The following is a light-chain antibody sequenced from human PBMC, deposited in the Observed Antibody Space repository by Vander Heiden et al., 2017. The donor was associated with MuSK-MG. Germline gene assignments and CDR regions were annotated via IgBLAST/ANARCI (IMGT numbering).Light chain of an antibody. CDR1: QSVSSY. J-gene: IGKJ5*01. V-gene: IGKV3-11*01. CDR3: QQRSNWPLFT. Sequence: EIVLTQSPATLSLSPGERATLSCRASQSVSSYLAWYQQKPGQAPRLLIYDASNRATGIPARFSGSGYGTDFTLTISSREPEDFAVYYCQQRSNWPLFTFGQGTLLEIK. CDR2: DAS.